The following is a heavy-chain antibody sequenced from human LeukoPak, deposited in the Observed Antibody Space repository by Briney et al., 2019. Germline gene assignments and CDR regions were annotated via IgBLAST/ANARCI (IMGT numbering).Heavy chain of an antibody. D-gene: IGHD3-22*01. V-gene: IGHV3-23*01. CDR1: GFTFSSYA. J-gene: IGHJ5*02. CDR2: ISGSGGST. Sequence: PGGSLRLSCAASGFTFSSYAMGWVRQAPGKGLEWVSAISGSGGSTYYADSVKGRFTISRDNSKNTLYLQMNSLRAEDTAVYYCAKVRGYDSSGYVNWFDPWGQGTLVTVSS. CDR3: AKVRGYDSSGYVNWFDP.